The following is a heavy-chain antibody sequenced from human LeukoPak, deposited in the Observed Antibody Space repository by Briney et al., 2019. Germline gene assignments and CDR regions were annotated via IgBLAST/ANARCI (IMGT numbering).Heavy chain of an antibody. Sequence: GGSLRLSCAASGFTFSSYAMHWVRQAPGKGLEWVAVISYDGSNKYYADSVKGRFTISRDNSKNTLYLQMNRLRAEDTAVYYCARTNIVVVVAATSDYWGQGTLVTVSS. CDR3: ARTNIVVVVAATSDY. CDR2: ISYDGSNK. CDR1: GFTFSSYA. J-gene: IGHJ4*02. D-gene: IGHD2-15*01. V-gene: IGHV3-30*04.